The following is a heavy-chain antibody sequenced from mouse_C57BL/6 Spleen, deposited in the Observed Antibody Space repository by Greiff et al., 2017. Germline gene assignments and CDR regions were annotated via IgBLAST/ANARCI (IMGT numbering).Heavy chain of an antibody. V-gene: IGHV1-22*01. CDR1: GYTFTDYN. J-gene: IGHJ2*01. CDR3: AREGDGYYFDY. CDR2: INPNNGGT. Sequence: EVQLVESGPELVKPGASVKMSCKASGYTFTDYNMHWVKQSHGKSLEWIGYINPNNGGTSYNQKFKGKATLTVNKSSSTAYMELRSLTSEDSAVYYCAREGDGYYFDYWGQGTTLTVSS. D-gene: IGHD2-3*01.